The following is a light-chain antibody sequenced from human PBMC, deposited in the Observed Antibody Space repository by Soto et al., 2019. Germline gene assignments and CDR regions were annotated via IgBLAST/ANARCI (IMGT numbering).Light chain of an antibody. CDR2: LNSDGSH. CDR3: QTWGTGIPVV. J-gene: IGLJ2*01. V-gene: IGLV4-69*01. CDR1: SGHSSYA. Sequence: QLVLTQSPSASASLGASVKLTCTLSSGHSSYAIAWHQQQPEKGPRYLMKLNSDGSHSKGDGIPDRFSGSSSGAECYLTISSLQSEDEADYYCQTWGTGIPVVFGGGTKLTVL.